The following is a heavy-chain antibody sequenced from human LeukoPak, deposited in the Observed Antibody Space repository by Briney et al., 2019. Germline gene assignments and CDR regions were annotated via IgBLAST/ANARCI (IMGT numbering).Heavy chain of an antibody. V-gene: IGHV3-23*01. CDR2: ISGSGIST. D-gene: IGHD6-13*01. Sequence: PGGSLRLSCAASGFTFSSYAMNWVRQAPGKGLEWVSHISGSGISTYYADSVKGRFTFSRDNSKNTLYLHMNSLRAEDTAVYYCAKDRSIAAGDDAFDIWGQGTMVTVSS. CDR3: AKDRSIAAGDDAFDI. CDR1: GFTFSSYA. J-gene: IGHJ3*02.